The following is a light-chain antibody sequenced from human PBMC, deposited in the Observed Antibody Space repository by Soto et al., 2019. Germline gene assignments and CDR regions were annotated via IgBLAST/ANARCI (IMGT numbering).Light chain of an antibody. CDR1: QSVSSTY. CDR2: GAS. Sequence: EILLTQSPCTLALSPGERATLSCRASQSVSSTYVAWYQQKSGQAPSLLIYGASGRATGIPDRFSGSGSGTDFTLTISRLEPEDFAVYYCHQYVSSWTFGQGTKVDIK. V-gene: IGKV3-20*01. CDR3: HQYVSSWT. J-gene: IGKJ1*01.